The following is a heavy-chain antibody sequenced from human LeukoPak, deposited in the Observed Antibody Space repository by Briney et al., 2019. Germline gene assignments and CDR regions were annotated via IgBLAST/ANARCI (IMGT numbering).Heavy chain of an antibody. V-gene: IGHV4-39*07. CDR2: IYYTGIT. J-gene: IGHJ2*01. CDR1: GGSINTNNYN. D-gene: IGHD4-17*01. CDR3: ARVRHNGDPADFDL. Sequence: SETLSLTCTVSGGSINTNNYNWVWIRQPPGKGLEWIISIYYTGITYYNPSLKSRVSIAFDTSKTQFSLQLSSVTAADTAVYYCARVRHNGDPADFDLWGRGTLVTVFS.